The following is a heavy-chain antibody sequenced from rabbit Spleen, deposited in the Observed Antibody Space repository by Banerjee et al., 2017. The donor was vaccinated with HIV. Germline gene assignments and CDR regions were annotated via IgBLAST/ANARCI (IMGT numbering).Heavy chain of an antibody. CDR2: IAGSSRGFT. J-gene: IGHJ6*01. CDR1: GFSFSSSDY. CDR3: ARDTASSFSSYGMDL. Sequence: QSLEESGGDLVKPGASLTLTCKASGFSFSSSDYMCWVRQAPGKGMEWIACIAGSSRGFTYSATWAKGRFTCSKTSSTTVTMQMTSLTVADTATYFCARDTASSFSSYGMDLWDPGTLVTVS. D-gene: IGHD6-1*01. V-gene: IGHV1S40*01.